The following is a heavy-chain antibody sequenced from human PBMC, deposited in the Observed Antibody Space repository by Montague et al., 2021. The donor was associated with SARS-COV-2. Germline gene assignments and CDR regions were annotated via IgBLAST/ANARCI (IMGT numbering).Heavy chain of an antibody. CDR1: GGSIISSTYY. J-gene: IGHJ4*02. CDR3: ARGGALATVGYDY. Sequence: SETLSLTCTVSGGSIISSTYYWCWLRQPPGMGLEWIGNMYFRGSIYYNSSLKGRVTISVDTSKNQFSLKVTTVTAADTAVYYCARGGALATVGYDYWGPGTLLTVSS. D-gene: IGHD4-23*01. CDR2: MYFRGSI. V-gene: IGHV4-39*07.